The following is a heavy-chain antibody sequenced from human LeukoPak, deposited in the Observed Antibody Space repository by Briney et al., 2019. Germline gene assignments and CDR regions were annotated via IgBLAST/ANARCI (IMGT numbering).Heavy chain of an antibody. CDR2: IYYSGST. Sequence: SETLSLTCTVSGGSINSSNYYWGWIRQPPGKGLEWIGSIYYSGSTYYNPSLKSRVTISVDTSKNQFSLKLTSVAAADTAVYFCARHTSAPVFDYWGQGTTVTVSS. CDR1: GGSINSSNYY. D-gene: IGHD1-26*01. V-gene: IGHV4-39*01. CDR3: ARHTSAPVFDY. J-gene: IGHJ4*03.